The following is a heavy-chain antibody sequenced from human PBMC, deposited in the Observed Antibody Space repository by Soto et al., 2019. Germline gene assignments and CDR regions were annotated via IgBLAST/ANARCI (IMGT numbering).Heavy chain of an antibody. CDR2: INPSGGST. D-gene: IGHD2-2*01. CDR1: GYTFTSYY. J-gene: IGHJ6*02. V-gene: IGHV1-46*01. Sequence: ASVKVSCKASGYTFTSYYMHWVRQALGQGLEWMGIINPSGGSTSYAQKFQGRFTISRDNSGNTLFLQMYSLRAEDTAVYYCARYIPGVRYYGMDVWGQGTTVTVSS. CDR3: ARYIPGVRYYGMDV.